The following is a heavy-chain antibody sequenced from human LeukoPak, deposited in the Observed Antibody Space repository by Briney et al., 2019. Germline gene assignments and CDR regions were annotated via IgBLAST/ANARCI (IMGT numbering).Heavy chain of an antibody. CDR2: INSDGSDT. D-gene: IGHD6-6*01. V-gene: IGHV3-74*01. CDR1: GFTFSSYW. J-gene: IGHJ4*02. CDR3: ASPSPGGAAARLFDY. Sequence: PVGSLRLSCAASGFTFSSYWMHWVPQAPGKGRVWVTRINSDGSDTIYADSVKGRFTISRDNAKNTLYLQMNSLRAEDTAVYYCASPSPGGAAARLFDYWGQGTLVTVSS.